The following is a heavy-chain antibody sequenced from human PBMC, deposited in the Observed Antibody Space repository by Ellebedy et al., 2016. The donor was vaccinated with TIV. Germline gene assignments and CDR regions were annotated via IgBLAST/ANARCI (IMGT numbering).Heavy chain of an antibody. Sequence: AASVKVSCKVSGYTLTELSMHWVRQAPGKGLEWMGGFDPEDGETIYAQKFQGRVTMTEDTSTDTAYMELSSLRSEDTAVYYCATFMYHKQRDAFDIWGQGTMVTVSS. J-gene: IGHJ3*02. D-gene: IGHD2-8*01. CDR2: FDPEDGET. V-gene: IGHV1-24*01. CDR3: ATFMYHKQRDAFDI. CDR1: GYTLTELS.